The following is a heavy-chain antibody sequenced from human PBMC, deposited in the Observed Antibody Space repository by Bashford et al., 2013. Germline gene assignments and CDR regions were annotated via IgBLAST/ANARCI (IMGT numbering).Heavy chain of an antibody. V-gene: IGHV1-18*01. CDR1: GYNYLTYG. J-gene: IGHJ6*02. CDR2: ISPYSGYT. Sequence: VASVKVSCRASGYNYLTYGLSWVRQAPGQGLEWMGWISPYSGYTLYAQKFQGRITMTADTSPNIASLTLRSLTSNDTAVYFCATVRFLSGVPARGVDTTXNYGMDVWGQRATVTVSS. D-gene: IGHD3-3*01. CDR3: ATVRFLSGVPARGVDTTXNYGMDV.